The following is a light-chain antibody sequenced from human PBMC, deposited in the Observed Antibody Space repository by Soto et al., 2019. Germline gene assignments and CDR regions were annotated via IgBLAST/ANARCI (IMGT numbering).Light chain of an antibody. CDR2: GVS. CDR3: SSFTSSTTPDVV. Sequence: QSALTQPASVSGSPGQSITISCTGSSSDIGTYNSVTWYQHNPGQAPKLIIYGVSYRPSSTPSRFSGSKSGDTAFLTISGLQTEDEADYYCSSFTSSTTPDVVFGGGTKLTVL. CDR1: SSDIGTYNS. J-gene: IGLJ2*01. V-gene: IGLV2-14*03.